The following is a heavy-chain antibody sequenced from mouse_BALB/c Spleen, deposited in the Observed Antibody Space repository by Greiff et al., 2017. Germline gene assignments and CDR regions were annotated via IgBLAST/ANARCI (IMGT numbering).Heavy chain of an antibody. CDR2: IWTGGGT. CDR1: GFSLTSYD. V-gene: IGHV2-9-2*01. CDR3: VRDRGS. D-gene: IGHD3-1*01. J-gene: IGHJ4*01. Sequence: QVQLKQSGPGLVAPSQSLSITCTVSGFSLTSYDISWIRQPPGKGLEWLGVIWTGGGTNYNSAFMSRLSISKDNSKSQVFLKMNSLQTDDTAIYYCVRDRGSWGQGTSVTVSS.